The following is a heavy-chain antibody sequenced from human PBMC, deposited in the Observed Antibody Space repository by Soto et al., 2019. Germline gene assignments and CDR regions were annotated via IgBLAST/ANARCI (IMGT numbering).Heavy chain of an antibody. Sequence: EVQLLESGGGLVQRGGSLRLSCAASGFIFNNYAMTWVRQAPGKGLEWGARVSGRGGSAYYADSVKGRLTISRDNSNNTLYLQMTNVRGEDTAVYYCVRRAGGAVVWYYDLWGRGTLVSVFS. CDR1: GFIFNNYA. CDR3: VRRAGGAVVWYYDL. D-gene: IGHD2-21*01. J-gene: IGHJ2*01. CDR2: VSGRGGSA. V-gene: IGHV3-23*01.